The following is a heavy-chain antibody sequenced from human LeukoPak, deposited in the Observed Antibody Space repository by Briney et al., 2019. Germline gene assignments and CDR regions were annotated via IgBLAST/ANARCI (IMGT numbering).Heavy chain of an antibody. V-gene: IGHV4-4*07. Sequence: PSETLSLTCAVSGGSISSYYWSWIRQPAGKGLEWIGRIYTSGSTNYNPSLKSRVTMSVDTSKNQFSLKLSSVTAADTAVYYCARDFGGRRELLPFDYWGQGTLVTVSS. CDR3: ARDFGGRRELLPFDY. J-gene: IGHJ4*02. CDR1: GGSISSYY. D-gene: IGHD1-26*01. CDR2: IYTSGST.